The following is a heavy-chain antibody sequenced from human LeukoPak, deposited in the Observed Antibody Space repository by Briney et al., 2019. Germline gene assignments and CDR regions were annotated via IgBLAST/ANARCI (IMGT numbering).Heavy chain of an antibody. V-gene: IGHV4-34*01. CDR3: ARSPGSGGYDPFDY. Sequence: SETLSLTCAVYGGSFSGYYWSWIRQPPGKGLEWIGEINHSGSTNYNPSLKSRVTISVDTSKNQFSLKLSSVTAADTAVYYCARSPGSGGYDPFDYWGQGTLVTVSS. CDR2: INHSGST. D-gene: IGHD5-12*01. J-gene: IGHJ4*02. CDR1: GGSFSGYY.